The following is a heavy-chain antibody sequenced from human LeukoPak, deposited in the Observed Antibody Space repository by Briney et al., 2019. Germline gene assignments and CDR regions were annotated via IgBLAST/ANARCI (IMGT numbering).Heavy chain of an antibody. CDR3: AKNVREADWYYYYMDV. Sequence: GGSLRLSCAASGFTFSSHGMSWVRQAPGKGLEWVSAISGSGGSTYYADSVKGRFTISRDNSKNTLYLQMNSLRAEDTAVYYCAKNVREADWYYYYMDVWGKGTTVTVSS. J-gene: IGHJ6*03. CDR2: ISGSGGST. CDR1: GFTFSSHG. D-gene: IGHD3-9*01. V-gene: IGHV3-23*01.